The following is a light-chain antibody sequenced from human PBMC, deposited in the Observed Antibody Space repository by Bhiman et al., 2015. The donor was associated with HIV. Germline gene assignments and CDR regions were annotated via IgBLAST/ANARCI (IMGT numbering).Light chain of an antibody. J-gene: IGLJ3*02. CDR3: CSYAGSSTLWV. V-gene: IGLV2-23*02. CDR2: DVS. Sequence: QSALTQPASVSGSPGQSITISCTGTSSDVGGYNYVSWYQQHPGKAPKLMIYDVSKWPSGVSNRFSGSKSGNTASLTISGLQAEDEADYYCCSYAGSSTLWVFGGGTKLTVL. CDR1: SSDVGGYNY.